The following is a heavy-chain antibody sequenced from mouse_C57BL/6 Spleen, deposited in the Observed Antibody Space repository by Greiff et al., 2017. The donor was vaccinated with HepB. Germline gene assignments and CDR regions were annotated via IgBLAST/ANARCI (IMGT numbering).Heavy chain of an antibody. J-gene: IGHJ3*01. V-gene: IGHV1-82*01. CDR3: ARREGNYVPFAY. CDR2: IYPGDGDT. Sequence: QVQLQQSGPELVKSGASVKISCKASGYAFSSSWMNWVKQRPGKGLEWIGRIYPGDGDTNYNGKFKGKATLTADKSSSTAYMQLSSLTSEDSAVYFCARREGNYVPFAYWGQGTLVTVSA. CDR1: GYAFSSSW. D-gene: IGHD2-1*01.